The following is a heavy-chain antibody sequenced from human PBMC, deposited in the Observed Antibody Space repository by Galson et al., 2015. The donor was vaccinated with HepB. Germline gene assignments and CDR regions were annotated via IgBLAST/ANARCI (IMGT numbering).Heavy chain of an antibody. CDR3: ARDGAVSSSSWYAGVGY. D-gene: IGHD6-13*01. J-gene: IGHJ4*02. CDR2: ISSSGSTI. CDR1: GFTVSDYY. V-gene: IGHV3-11*01. Sequence: SLRLSCAASGFTVSDYYMSWIRQAPGKGLEWVSYISSSGSTIYYADSVKGRFTISRDNAKNSLYLQMNSLRAEDTAVYYCARDGAVSSSSWYAGVGYWGQGALVTVSS.